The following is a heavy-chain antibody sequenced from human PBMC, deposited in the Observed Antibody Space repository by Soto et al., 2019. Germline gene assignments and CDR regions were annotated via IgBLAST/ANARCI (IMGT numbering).Heavy chain of an antibody. CDR2: IIPIFGTA. D-gene: IGHD4-17*01. Sequence: SVEVYCKSSGYTFTSYGISWVRQAPGQVLEWMGGIIPIFGTANYAQKFQGRVTITADESTSTAYMELSSLRSEDTAVYYCARDSGSFYGDYGYYYYYGMDVWGQGTTVTVSS. CDR3: ARDSGSFYGDYGYYYYYGMDV. CDR1: GYTFTSYG. J-gene: IGHJ6*02. V-gene: IGHV1-69*01.